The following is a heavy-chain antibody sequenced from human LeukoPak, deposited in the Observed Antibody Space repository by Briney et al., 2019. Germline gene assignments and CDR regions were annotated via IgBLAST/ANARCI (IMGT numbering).Heavy chain of an antibody. D-gene: IGHD2-15*01. CDR3: ARRQVVAGVVAAFDAFDI. J-gene: IGHJ3*02. V-gene: IGHV3-66*04. CDR2: IYSGGST. CDR1: GFTVSSNY. Sequence: GGSLRLSCAASGFTVSSNYMSWVRQAPGKGLEWVSVIYSGGSTYYADSVKGRFTISRDNSKNTLYLQMNSLRAEDTAVYYCARRQVVAGVVAAFDAFDIWGQGTMVTVSS.